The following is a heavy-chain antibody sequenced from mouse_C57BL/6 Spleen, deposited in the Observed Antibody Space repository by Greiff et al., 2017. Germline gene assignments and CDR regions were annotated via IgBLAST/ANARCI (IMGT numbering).Heavy chain of an antibody. J-gene: IGHJ2*01. CDR2: IRLKSDNYAT. CDR3: TGGGYYDYDFDY. CDR1: GFTFSNYW. Sequence: EVMLVESGGGLVQPGGSMKLSCVASGFTFSNYWMNWVRQSPEKGLEWVAQIRLKSDNYATHYAESVKGRFTISRDDSKSSVYLQMNNLRAEDTGIYYCTGGGYYDYDFDYWGQGTTLTVSS. V-gene: IGHV6-3*01. D-gene: IGHD2-4*01.